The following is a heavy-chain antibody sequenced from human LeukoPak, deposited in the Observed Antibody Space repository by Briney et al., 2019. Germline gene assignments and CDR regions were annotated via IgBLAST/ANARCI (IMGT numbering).Heavy chain of an antibody. Sequence: SETLSLTCTVSGGSISTYYWSWIRQPPGKGLEWIGYIYYSGSTNYNPSLKSRVTISVDTSKNRFSLKLTSVTAADTAVYYCARVDFWSAYFFDNWGQGTLVTVSS. CDR3: ARVDFWSAYFFDN. CDR2: IYYSGST. V-gene: IGHV4-59*01. J-gene: IGHJ4*01. CDR1: GGSISTYY. D-gene: IGHD3-3*01.